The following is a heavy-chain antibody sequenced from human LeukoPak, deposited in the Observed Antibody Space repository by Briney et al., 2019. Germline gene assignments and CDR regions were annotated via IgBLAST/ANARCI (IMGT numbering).Heavy chain of an antibody. J-gene: IGHJ4*02. Sequence: GESLKISCKGSGYSFISYWIGWVRQMPGKGLEWMGIIYPGDSDTTYSPSFQGQVTISADKSNSTAYLQWSSLKASDTAMYHCARTLDRNSFDYWGQGTLVTVSS. D-gene: IGHD3-9*01. CDR1: GYSFISYW. CDR2: IYPGDSDT. V-gene: IGHV5-51*01. CDR3: ARTLDRNSFDY.